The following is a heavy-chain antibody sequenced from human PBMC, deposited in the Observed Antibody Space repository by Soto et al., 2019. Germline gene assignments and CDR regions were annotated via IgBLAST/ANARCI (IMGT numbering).Heavy chain of an antibody. V-gene: IGHV1-69*08. D-gene: IGHD6-13*01. Sequence: QVQLVQSGAEVKKPGSSVKVSCKAAGGTFSSYTISWVRQAPGQGLEWMGRIIPILGIENYAQKCQGRVTITADKSTSTAYMELSSLRSEDTAVYYCARDRHSIAAAGTDAFDIWGQGTMVTVSS. CDR2: IIPILGIE. J-gene: IGHJ3*02. CDR1: GGTFSSYT. CDR3: ARDRHSIAAAGTDAFDI.